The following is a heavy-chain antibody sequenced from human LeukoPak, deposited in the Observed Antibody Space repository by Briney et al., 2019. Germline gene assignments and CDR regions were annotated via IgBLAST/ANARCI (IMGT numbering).Heavy chain of an antibody. D-gene: IGHD2-2*01. J-gene: IGHJ3*02. CDR2: INHSGST. CDR1: GGSFSGYY. Sequence: SETLSLTCAVYGGSFSGYYWSWIRQPPGKGLERIGEINHSGSTNYNPSLKSRVTISVDTSKNQFSLKLSSVTAADTAVYYCARAYCSSTSCYSTRGDAFDIWGQGTMVTVSS. V-gene: IGHV4-34*01. CDR3: ARAYCSSTSCYSTRGDAFDI.